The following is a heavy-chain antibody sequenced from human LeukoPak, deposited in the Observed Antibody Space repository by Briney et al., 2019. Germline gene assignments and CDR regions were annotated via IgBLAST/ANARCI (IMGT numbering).Heavy chain of an antibody. CDR2: ISYDGSNK. CDR3: ARDRGYVDTAMVNY. J-gene: IGHJ4*02. D-gene: IGHD5-18*01. Sequence: GGSLRLSCAASGFTFSSYAMHWVRQAPGKGLEWVAVISYDGSNKYYADSVEGRFTISRDNSKNTLYLQMNSLRAEDTAVYYCARDRGYVDTAMVNYWGQGTLVTVSS. CDR1: GFTFSSYA. V-gene: IGHV3-30-3*01.